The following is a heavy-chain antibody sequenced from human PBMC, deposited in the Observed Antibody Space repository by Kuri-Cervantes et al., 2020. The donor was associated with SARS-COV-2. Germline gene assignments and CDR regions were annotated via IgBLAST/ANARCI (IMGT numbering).Heavy chain of an antibody. V-gene: IGHV4-59*01. CDR1: GGSISSYY. CDR3: ARDRGSGPGGYYYGMDV. J-gene: IGHJ6*02. D-gene: IGHD3-10*01. CDR2: IYYSGST. Sequence: GSLRLSCTVSGGSISSYYWSWIRQPPGKGLEWIGYIYYSGSTNYNPSVKSRVAISVDTSKNQFSLKLSSVTAADTAVYYCARDRGSGPGGYYYGMDVWGQGTTVTVSS.